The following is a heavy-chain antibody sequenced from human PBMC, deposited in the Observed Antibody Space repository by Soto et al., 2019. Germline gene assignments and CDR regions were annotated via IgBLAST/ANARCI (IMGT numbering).Heavy chain of an antibody. J-gene: IGHJ4*02. D-gene: IGHD6-6*01. CDR3: AGSIATRRPFDY. CDR2: ISSGSSTM. V-gene: IGHV3-48*02. CDR1: GFTFSIYS. Sequence: GGSLRLSCAASGFTFSIYSMNWVRQAPGKGLEWVSYISSGSSTMYYADSVKGRFSISRDNAKNSLHLQMNSLRDEDTAVYYCAGSIATRRPFDYWGQGTLVTVSS.